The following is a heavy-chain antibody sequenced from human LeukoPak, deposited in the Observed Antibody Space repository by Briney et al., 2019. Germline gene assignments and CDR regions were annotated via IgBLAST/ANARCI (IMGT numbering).Heavy chain of an antibody. Sequence: SETLSFTCTVSGGSISSSSYYWGWIRQPPGKGLEWIGSIYYSGSTYYNPSLKSRVTISVDTSKNQFSLKLSSVTAADTAVYYCARQSDSSSCPFDYWGQGTLVTVSS. CDR2: IYYSGST. D-gene: IGHD6-13*01. J-gene: IGHJ4*02. CDR3: ARQSDSSSCPFDY. V-gene: IGHV4-39*01. CDR1: GGSISSSSYY.